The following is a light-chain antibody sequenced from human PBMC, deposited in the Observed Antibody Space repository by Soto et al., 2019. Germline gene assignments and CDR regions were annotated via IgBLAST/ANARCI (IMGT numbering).Light chain of an antibody. J-gene: IGKJ1*01. CDR2: WAS. V-gene: IGKV4-1*01. CDR1: QSVLYSSNNKNY. CDR3: QQYYSTPPST. Sequence: DIVMTQSPDSLAVSLGERATINCKSSQSVLYSSNNKNYLAWYQQKPGQPPKLLIYWASTRESGVPDRFSGSGSETDFTLTISSLQDEDVAVYYCQQYYSTPPSTFGQGTKVEIK.